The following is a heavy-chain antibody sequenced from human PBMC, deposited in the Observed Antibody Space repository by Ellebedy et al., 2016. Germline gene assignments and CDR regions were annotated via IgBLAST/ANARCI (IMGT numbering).Heavy chain of an antibody. CDR1: GYTFTSYD. CDR2: MNPNSGNT. Sequence: ASVKVSXKASGYTFTSYDINWVRQATGQGLEWMGWMNPNSGNTGYAQKFQGRVTMTRNTSISTAYMELSSLRSEDTAVYYCARGGSVVRGPYYYYYYMDVWGKGTTVTVSS. D-gene: IGHD3-10*01. J-gene: IGHJ6*03. CDR3: ARGGSVVRGPYYYYYYMDV. V-gene: IGHV1-8*01.